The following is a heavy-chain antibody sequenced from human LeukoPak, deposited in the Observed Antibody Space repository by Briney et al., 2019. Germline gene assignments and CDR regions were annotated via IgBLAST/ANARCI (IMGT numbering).Heavy chain of an antibody. D-gene: IGHD6-13*01. V-gene: IGHV4-30-2*01. CDR2: IYHSGST. CDR1: GGSISSGGYS. Sequence: SQTLSLTCAVSGGSISSGGYSWSWIRQPPGKGLEWIGYIYHSGSTYYNPSLKSRVTISVDTSKNQFSLKLNSVTAADTAVYYCARGRWHPSVRVDYWGQGTLVTVSS. J-gene: IGHJ4*02. CDR3: ARGRWHPSVRVDY.